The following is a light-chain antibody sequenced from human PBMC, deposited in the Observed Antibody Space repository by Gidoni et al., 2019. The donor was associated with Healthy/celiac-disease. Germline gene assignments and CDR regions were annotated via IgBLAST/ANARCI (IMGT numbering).Light chain of an antibody. V-gene: IGKV1-9*01. Sequence: DIQLTQSPSFLSASVGDRVTITCRASQDIGSHIAWYQQKPGKAPTLLIYYAFILQSGVPSRFSGSGSGTEFSLTISSLQPGDFATYYCQQANSHLALTFGGGTKVDI. CDR1: QDIGSH. J-gene: IGKJ4*01. CDR3: QQANSHLALT. CDR2: YAF.